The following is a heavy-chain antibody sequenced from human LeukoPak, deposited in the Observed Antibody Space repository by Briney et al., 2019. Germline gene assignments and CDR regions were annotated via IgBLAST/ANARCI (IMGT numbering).Heavy chain of an antibody. CDR2: MNPNTGNT. CDR3: AKVSRDNSGYSPFDN. V-gene: IGHV1-8*01. J-gene: IGHJ4*02. Sequence: GASVKVSCKASGYIFTSYDISWLRQASGQGLEWMGWMNPNTGNTGYAQKFRGRVTMTRNTSISTAYMELSSLRSEDTAVYYCAKVSRDNSGYSPFDNWGQGTLVTVSS. D-gene: IGHD3-22*01. CDR1: GYIFTSYD.